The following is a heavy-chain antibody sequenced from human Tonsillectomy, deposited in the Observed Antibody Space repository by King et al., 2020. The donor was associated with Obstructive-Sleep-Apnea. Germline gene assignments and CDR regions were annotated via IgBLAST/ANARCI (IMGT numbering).Heavy chain of an antibody. CDR3: ARAHLPYGSLPSHYYYYGMDV. J-gene: IGHJ6*02. D-gene: IGHD4-17*01. CDR1: GFTFSSYS. Sequence: VQLVESGGGLVKPGGSLRLSCAASGFTFSSYSMNWVRQAPGKGLEWVSSISSSSSYIYYADSVKGRFTISRDNAKNSLYLQMNSLRAEDTAVYYCARAHLPYGSLPSHYYYYGMDVWGQGTTVTVSS. CDR2: ISSSSSYI. V-gene: IGHV3-21*01.